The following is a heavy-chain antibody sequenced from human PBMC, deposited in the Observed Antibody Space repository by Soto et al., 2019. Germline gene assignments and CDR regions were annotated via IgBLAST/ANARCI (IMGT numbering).Heavy chain of an antibody. Sequence: QVQLGQSGAEVKKPGSSVKVSCKASGGTFSRYTFTWVRQAPGQGLEWMGRIIPILDIPNYAQNFQGRVTITADKSTGSAYMELSSVTSEDTAVYYCASHLTGVLVLGTSPPGGDNYGWDVWGQGTTVTVSS. CDR1: GGTFSRYT. J-gene: IGHJ6*02. V-gene: IGHV1-69*02. D-gene: IGHD2-8*02. CDR2: IIPILDIP. CDR3: ASHLTGVLVLGTSPPGGDNYGWDV.